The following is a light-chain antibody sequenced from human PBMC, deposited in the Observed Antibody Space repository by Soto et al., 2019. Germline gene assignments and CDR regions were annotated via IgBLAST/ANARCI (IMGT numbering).Light chain of an antibody. CDR3: MQASQLTT. CDR1: ESLLHNDGKTY. V-gene: IGKV2-24*01. CDR2: HVS. J-gene: IGKJ1*01. Sequence: VLTPTPRSSLVSVGQPASFFCRSSESLLHNDGKTYLGWLHQRPGHPPRLLIDHVSNRLPGVPERFGGSGAGAYFTLNISRVEAEDVGIYFCMQASQLTTFGQGTKVEVK.